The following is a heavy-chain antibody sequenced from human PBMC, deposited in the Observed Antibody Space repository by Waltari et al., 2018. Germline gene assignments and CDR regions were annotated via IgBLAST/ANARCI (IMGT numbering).Heavy chain of an antibody. Sequence: QVQLQESGPGLVTPSETLSLTCAVSGYSISSGYYWGWIRPPPGKGLEWIGSIYHSVSTYYNPSLKSRVTISVDTSKNQFSLKLSSVTAADTAVYYCARSSPYSGSYQGYYFDYWGQGTLVTVSS. CDR2: IYHSVST. V-gene: IGHV4-38-2*01. CDR3: ARSSPYSGSYQGYYFDY. CDR1: GYSISSGYY. J-gene: IGHJ4*02. D-gene: IGHD1-26*01.